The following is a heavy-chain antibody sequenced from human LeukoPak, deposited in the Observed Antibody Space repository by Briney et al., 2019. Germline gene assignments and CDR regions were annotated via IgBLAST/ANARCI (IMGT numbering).Heavy chain of an antibody. J-gene: IGHJ4*02. V-gene: IGHV3-30*02. CDR3: AKTWEPKFGFDH. CDR2: THYDGGNK. Sequence: GGSLRLSCAASGFTFLSYGMHWVRQAPGKGLEWVAFTHYDGGNKYYADSVKGRFTISRDNSKNTLYLQMNSLRTEDTAVYYCAKTWEPKFGFDHWGQGTLVTVSS. CDR1: GFTFLSYG. D-gene: IGHD1-26*01.